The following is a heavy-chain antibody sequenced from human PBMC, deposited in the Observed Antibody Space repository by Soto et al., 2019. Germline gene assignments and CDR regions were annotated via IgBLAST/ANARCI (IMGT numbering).Heavy chain of an antibody. D-gene: IGHD1-7*01. Sequence: ASVTVSCQASGYTFTSYAMHWVRQAPGQRLEWMGWINAGNGNTKYSQKFQGRVTITRDTSASTAYMELSSLRSEDTAVYYCARISVITGTTPDYWGQGTLVTVSS. CDR2: INAGNGNT. CDR1: GYTFTSYA. CDR3: ARISVITGTTPDY. J-gene: IGHJ4*02. V-gene: IGHV1-3*01.